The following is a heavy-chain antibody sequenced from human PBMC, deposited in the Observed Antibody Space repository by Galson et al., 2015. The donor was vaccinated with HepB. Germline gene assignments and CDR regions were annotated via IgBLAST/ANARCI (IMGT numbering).Heavy chain of an antibody. V-gene: IGHV3-48*03. Sequence: SLRLSCAASGFTFSSYEMNWVRQAPGKGLEWVSYISSSGSTIYYADSVKGRFTISRDNAKNSLYLQMNSLRAEDTAVYYCAREGGVTTTGYYYYGMDVWGQGTTVTVSS. CDR3: AREGGVTTTGYYYYGMDV. CDR1: GFTFSSYE. J-gene: IGHJ6*02. D-gene: IGHD4-17*01. CDR2: ISSSGSTI.